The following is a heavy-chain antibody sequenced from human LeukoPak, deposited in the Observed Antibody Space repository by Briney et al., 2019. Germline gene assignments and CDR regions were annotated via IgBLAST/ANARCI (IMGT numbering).Heavy chain of an antibody. D-gene: IGHD2-2*01. V-gene: IGHV3-33*06. CDR2: IWYDGSNK. Sequence: PGGSLRLSCAASGFTFSSYGMHWVRQAPGKGLEWVAVIWYDGSNKYYADSVKGRFTISRDNPKNTLYLQMNSLRAEDTAVYYCAKDQSTLGFDYWGQGTLVTVSS. J-gene: IGHJ4*02. CDR1: GFTFSSYG. CDR3: AKDQSTLGFDY.